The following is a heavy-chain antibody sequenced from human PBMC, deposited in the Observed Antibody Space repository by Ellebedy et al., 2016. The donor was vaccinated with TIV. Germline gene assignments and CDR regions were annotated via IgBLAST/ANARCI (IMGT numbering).Heavy chain of an antibody. CDR2: IYDSGRT. J-gene: IGHJ6*02. CDR1: GGSISSTNW. Sequence: SETLSLTXAVSGGSISSTNWWSWVRQPPGKGLEWIGSIYDSGRTHYNPSLKSRVTISVDTSRNQFSLRLSSVTAADTAVYYCARFRSDIVVAPAHYGMDVWGQGTTVTVSS. D-gene: IGHD2-2*01. V-gene: IGHV4-4*02. CDR3: ARFRSDIVVAPAHYGMDV.